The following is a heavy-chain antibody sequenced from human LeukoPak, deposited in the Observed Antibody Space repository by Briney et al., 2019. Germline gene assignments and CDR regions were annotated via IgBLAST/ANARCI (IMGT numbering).Heavy chain of an antibody. Sequence: SGGSLRLSCSASGFTFSYYAMHWVRQAPGQGLAYVSAISSNGGSTYYADSVKGIFTISRDNSKNTLYLQMSSLRAEDTAVYYCVRTYGYCSSTSCYGFDYWGQGTLVTVSS. CDR2: ISSNGGST. J-gene: IGHJ4*02. D-gene: IGHD2-2*01. CDR3: VRTYGYCSSTSCYGFDY. V-gene: IGHV3-64D*09. CDR1: GFTFSYYA.